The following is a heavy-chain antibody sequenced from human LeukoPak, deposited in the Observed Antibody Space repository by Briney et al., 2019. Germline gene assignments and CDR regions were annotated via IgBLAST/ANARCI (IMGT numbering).Heavy chain of an antibody. CDR2: IHYSGTT. Sequence: SETLSLTCAVSSYSISSGYQWAWIRQPPGKGLEWLGSIHYSGTTYYKASLKSRVTISVDTSQNQFSLKLSSVTAADTAVYYCARKGRSSSFHYWGQGTLITVSS. CDR1: SYSISSGYQ. CDR3: ARKGRSSSFHY. V-gene: IGHV4-38-2*01. D-gene: IGHD6-13*01. J-gene: IGHJ4*02.